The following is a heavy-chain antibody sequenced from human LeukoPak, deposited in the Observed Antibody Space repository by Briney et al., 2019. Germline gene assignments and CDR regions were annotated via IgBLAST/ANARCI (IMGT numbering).Heavy chain of an antibody. CDR2: IYTSGST. CDR1: GGSISSYY. J-gene: IGHJ6*02. Sequence: NPSENLSLTCTVSGGSISSYYWSWLRQPAGKGLEWIGRIYTSGSTNYNPSLKSRVTMSVDTSKNQFSLKLSSVTAADTAVYYCARVVVGQTYYYYYYGMDVWGQGTTVTVSS. D-gene: IGHD2-15*01. CDR3: ARVVVGQTYYYYYYGMDV. V-gene: IGHV4-4*07.